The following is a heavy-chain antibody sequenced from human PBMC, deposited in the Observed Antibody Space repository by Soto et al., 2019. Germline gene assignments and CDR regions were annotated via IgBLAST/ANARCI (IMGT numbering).Heavy chain of an antibody. Sequence: QVQLVESGGGVVQPGRSLSLSCAASGFTFSSYGMHCVRQAPGKGLEWVAVISYDGSNKYYADSVKGRFTISRDNSKNTLYLQMNSLRAEDTAVYYCAKGLRGGATTSYYFDYWGQGTLVTVSS. V-gene: IGHV3-30*18. CDR1: GFTFSSYG. J-gene: IGHJ4*02. CDR2: ISYDGSNK. D-gene: IGHD1-26*01. CDR3: AKGLRGGATTSYYFDY.